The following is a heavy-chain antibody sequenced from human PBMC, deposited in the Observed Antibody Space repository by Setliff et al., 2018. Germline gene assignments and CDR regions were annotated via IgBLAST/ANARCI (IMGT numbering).Heavy chain of an antibody. Sequence: PGGSLRLSCAASGFTFSSYAMHWVRQAPGKGLEWVAVISYDGSNKYYADSVKGRFTISRDNSKNTLYLQMNSLRADDTAVYFCATNWGLDYWGQGALVTVSS. CDR3: ATNWGLDY. V-gene: IGHV3-30-3*01. D-gene: IGHD2-21*02. CDR1: GFTFSSYA. CDR2: ISYDGSNK. J-gene: IGHJ4*02.